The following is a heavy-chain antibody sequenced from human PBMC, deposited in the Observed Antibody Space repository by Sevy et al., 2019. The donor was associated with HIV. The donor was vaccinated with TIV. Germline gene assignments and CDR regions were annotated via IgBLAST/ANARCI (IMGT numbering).Heavy chain of an antibody. J-gene: IGHJ6*02. CDR3: ARHRPQGVVIIPGSGYHYGADF. CDR2: ISAYTGDT. Sequence: ASVKLSCKTSGYSFNMYGISWVRQAPGQGLEWMGWISAYTGDTDYRQMFRGRVTMTTDASTNTAYTELRRLTSDDTAVYYCARHRPQGVVIIPGSGYHYGADFWGQGTMVTVSS. CDR1: GYSFNMYG. D-gene: IGHD3-3*01. V-gene: IGHV1-18*01.